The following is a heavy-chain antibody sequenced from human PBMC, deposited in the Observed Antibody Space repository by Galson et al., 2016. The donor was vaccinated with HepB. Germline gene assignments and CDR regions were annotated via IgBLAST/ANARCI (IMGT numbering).Heavy chain of an antibody. CDR2: VKSKNDGGTT. J-gene: IGHJ3*02. CDR3: TTMRWRSFEI. V-gene: IGHV3-15*01. D-gene: IGHD6-13*01. Sequence: PGKGLEWVGRVKSKNDGGTTDYAAPVKGRFTISRDDSRNTLYLQMNSLKTEDTAVYYCTTMRWRSFEIWGQGTMVTVSS.